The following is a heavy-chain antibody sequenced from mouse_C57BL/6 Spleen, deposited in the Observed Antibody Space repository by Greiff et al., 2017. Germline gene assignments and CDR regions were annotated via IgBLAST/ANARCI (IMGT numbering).Heavy chain of an antibody. CDR1: GFTFSDFY. CDR2: SRNKANDYTT. CDR3: ARDGSSTGYFDV. Sequence: EVQRVESGGGLVQSGRSLRLSCATSGFTFSDFYMEWVRQAPGKGLEWIAASRNKANDYTTEYSASVKGRFIISRDTSQSILYLQMKALRAEDTAIYYCARDGSSTGYFDVWGTGTTVTVSS. D-gene: IGHD2-10*02. V-gene: IGHV7-1*01. J-gene: IGHJ1*03.